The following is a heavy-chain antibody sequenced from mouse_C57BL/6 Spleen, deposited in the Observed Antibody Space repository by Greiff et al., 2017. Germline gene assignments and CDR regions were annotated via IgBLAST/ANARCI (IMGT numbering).Heavy chain of an antibody. J-gene: IGHJ4*01. Sequence: VQLQQSGPGLVKPSQSLSLTCSVTGYSITSGYYWNWIRQFPGNKLEWMGYISYDGSNNYNPSFKNRISITRDTSKNQFFLKLKSVTTEDTATYYCARGGAMDYWGQGTSVTVSS. CDR3: ARGGAMDY. CDR2: ISYDGSN. CDR1: GYSITSGYY. V-gene: IGHV3-6*01.